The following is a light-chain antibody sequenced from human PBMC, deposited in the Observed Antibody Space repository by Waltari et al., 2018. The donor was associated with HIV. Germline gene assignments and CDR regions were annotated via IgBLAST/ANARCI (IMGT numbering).Light chain of an antibody. CDR1: SGAIASNY. Sequence: NFILTQPHSVSASPGKTLTTSCTRDSGAIASNYAPQYQQRPGSAPTTVIYEDDERPSGVPDRFSGSIDSSSNSASLTISGLKTEDEADYYCQSYDNSNHWVFGGGTKLTVL. CDR2: EDD. V-gene: IGLV6-57*04. J-gene: IGLJ3*02. CDR3: QSYDNSNHWV.